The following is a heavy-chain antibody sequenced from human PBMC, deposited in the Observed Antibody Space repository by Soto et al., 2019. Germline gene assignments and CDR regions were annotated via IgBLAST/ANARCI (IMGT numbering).Heavy chain of an antibody. Sequence: PSETLSLTCTVSGGSISSGGYYLSWIRHHPGKGLEWIGYLYYSWSTYYNPSLKSRVTLSVDTSKNQCSLKLSSVTPTDTAVYYCARDLLIVGGALDIWGQGTMVTVSS. CDR2: LYYSWST. CDR3: ARDLLIVGGALDI. D-gene: IGHD3-22*01. V-gene: IGHV4-31*03. CDR1: GGSISSGGYY. J-gene: IGHJ3*02.